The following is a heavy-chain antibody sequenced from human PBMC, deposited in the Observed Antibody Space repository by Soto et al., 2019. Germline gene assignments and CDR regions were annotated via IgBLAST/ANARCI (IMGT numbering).Heavy chain of an antibody. CDR3: ATRNYYDSTGYYYWYYFDF. Sequence: GGSLRLSCSASGITFSNYAMSWVRQAPGKGPEWVSVISGRGDSTYYAESVKGRFTISRDNSKNTVHLQMNNLGAEDTALYYCATRNYYDSTGYYYWYYFDFWGQGTLVTVSS. CDR2: ISGRGDST. D-gene: IGHD3-22*01. CDR1: GITFSNYA. J-gene: IGHJ4*02. V-gene: IGHV3-23*01.